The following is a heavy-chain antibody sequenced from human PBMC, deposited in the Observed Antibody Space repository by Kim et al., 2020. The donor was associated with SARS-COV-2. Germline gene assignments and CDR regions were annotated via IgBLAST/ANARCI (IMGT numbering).Heavy chain of an antibody. J-gene: IGHJ4*02. Sequence: SWSTDENPALKSRVTISVDASKTHFSLKMSSVTSADPSVYYCARGQLLLDYWGQGTLVTVSS. D-gene: IGHD3-10*01. V-gene: IGHV4-59*09. CDR2: SWST. CDR3: ARGQLLLDY.